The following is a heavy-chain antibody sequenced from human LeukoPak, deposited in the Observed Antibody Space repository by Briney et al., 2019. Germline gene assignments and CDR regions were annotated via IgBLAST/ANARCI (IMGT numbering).Heavy chain of an antibody. CDR2: INPETGGT. D-gene: IGHD5-24*01. V-gene: IGHV1-2*06. Sequence: ASVKVSCKASGYTFTGYFMNWVRQAPGQGPEWMGRINPETGGTNYAQKFQGRVTMTRDTSITTGYMELSRLRSDDTAVYYCARVGDGLNDAFDMWSQGTLVTVSS. J-gene: IGHJ3*02. CDR1: GYTFTGYF. CDR3: ARVGDGLNDAFDM.